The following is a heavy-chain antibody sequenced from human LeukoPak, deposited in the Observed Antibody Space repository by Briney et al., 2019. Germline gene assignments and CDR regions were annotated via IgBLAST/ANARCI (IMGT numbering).Heavy chain of an antibody. J-gene: IGHJ4*02. V-gene: IGHV4-34*01. CDR1: GRSFSGYY. CDR3: AKFDY. Sequence: PSETLSLTCAVYGRSFSGYYWSWIRQPPGKGLEWIGEINHSGSTNYNPSLKSRVTISVDTSKNQFSLKLSSVTAADTAVYYCAKFDYWGQGTLVTVSS. CDR2: INHSGST.